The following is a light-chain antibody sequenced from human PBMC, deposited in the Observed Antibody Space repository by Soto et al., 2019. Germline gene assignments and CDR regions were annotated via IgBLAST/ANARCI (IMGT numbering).Light chain of an antibody. CDR1: SSDVGGYNY. J-gene: IGLJ1*01. V-gene: IGLV2-11*01. CDR2: DVS. CDR3: CSYAGSFNYV. Sequence: QSALTQPRSVSGSPGQSVTISCTGTSSDVGGYNYVSWYQQHPGNAPKLMTYDVSKRPSGVPDRFSGSKSGNTASLTISGLQAEDEADYYCCSYAGSFNYVFGTGTKVTVL.